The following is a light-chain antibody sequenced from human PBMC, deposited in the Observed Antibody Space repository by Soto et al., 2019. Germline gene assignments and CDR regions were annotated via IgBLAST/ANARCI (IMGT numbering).Light chain of an antibody. CDR3: CSYAGSSTLV. CDR1: SSDVGSYNL. CDR2: EVS. V-gene: IGLV2-23*02. Sequence: SVLTQPASVSGSPGQSITISCTGTSSDVGSYNLVSWYQHHPGKAPKLMIYEVSKRPSGVSNRFSGSKSGNTASLTISGLQAEDEADYYCCSYAGSSTLVLGTGTKVTVL. J-gene: IGLJ1*01.